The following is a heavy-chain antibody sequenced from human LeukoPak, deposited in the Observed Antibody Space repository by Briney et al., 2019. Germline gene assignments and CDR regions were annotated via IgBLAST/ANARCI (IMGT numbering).Heavy chain of an antibody. J-gene: IGHJ6*03. D-gene: IGHD5-12*01. CDR3: ARARVSGYKIRGLFSYYYMDV. Sequence: EGSLRLSCAASGFTFSSYEMNWVRQAPGKGLEWVPYISSSGSTIYYADSVKGRFTISRDNAKNSLYLQMNSLRAEDTALYYCARARVSGYKIRGLFSYYYMDVWGKGTTVTVSS. CDR1: GFTFSSYE. V-gene: IGHV3-48*03. CDR2: ISSSGSTI.